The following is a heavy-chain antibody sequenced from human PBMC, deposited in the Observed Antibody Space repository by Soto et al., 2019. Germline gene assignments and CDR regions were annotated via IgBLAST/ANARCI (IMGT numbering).Heavy chain of an antibody. D-gene: IGHD3-10*01. J-gene: IGHJ6*02. CDR3: ARDQGAMVRGVLTPEYYYYGMDV. CDR1: GFTFSSYS. CDR2: ISSSSSSYI. Sequence: GGSLRLSCAASGFTFSSYSMNWVRQAPGKGLEWVSSISSSSSSYIYYADSVKGRFTISRDNAKNSLYLQMNSLRAEDTAVYYCARDQGAMVRGVLTPEYYYYGMDVWGQGTTVTVSS. V-gene: IGHV3-21*01.